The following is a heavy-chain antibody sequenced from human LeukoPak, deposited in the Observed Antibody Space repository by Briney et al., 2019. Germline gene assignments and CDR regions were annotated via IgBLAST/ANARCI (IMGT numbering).Heavy chain of an antibody. J-gene: IGHJ4*02. CDR2: ISSSGSTI. D-gene: IGHD2-2*01. Sequence: PSETLSLTCAVYGGSFSGYYWSWVRQAPGKGLEWVSYISSSGSTIYYADSVKGRFTISRDNAKNSLYLQMNSLRAEDTAVYYCAMLSLGYCSSTSCYGTGDFDCWGQGTLVTVSS. V-gene: IGHV3-11*04. CDR3: AMLSLGYCSSTSCYGTGDFDC. CDR1: GGSFSGYY.